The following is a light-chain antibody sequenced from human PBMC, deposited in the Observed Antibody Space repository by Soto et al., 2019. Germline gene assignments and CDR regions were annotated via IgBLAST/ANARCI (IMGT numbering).Light chain of an antibody. J-gene: IGKJ1*01. CDR1: QNIMNH. Sequence: DIQMTQSPSSLSASVGDRVTITCRSSQNIMNHLHWYHQQPGKAPKVLIYSTSTLQTEVPSRFSGSGSGTDFTLTISGLQAEDFGTYYCQQGYDVPRTFGQGTKV. V-gene: IGKV1-39*01. CDR2: STS. CDR3: QQGYDVPRT.